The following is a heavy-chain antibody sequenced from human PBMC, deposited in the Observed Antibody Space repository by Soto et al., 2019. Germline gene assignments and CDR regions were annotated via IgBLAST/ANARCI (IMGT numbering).Heavy chain of an antibody. CDR2: IYYSGST. J-gene: IGHJ6*03. CDR3: ATRAADYDFWSGYYSYYYYMDV. Sequence: PSETLSLTWTVYGGSISSGDWSWIRQPPGKGLEWIGYIYYSGSTNYNPSLKSRVTISVDTSKNQFSLKLSSVTAADTAVYYCATRAADYDFWSGYYSYYYYMDVWGKGTTVTVSS. V-gene: IGHV4-59*08. D-gene: IGHD3-3*01. CDR1: GGSISSGD.